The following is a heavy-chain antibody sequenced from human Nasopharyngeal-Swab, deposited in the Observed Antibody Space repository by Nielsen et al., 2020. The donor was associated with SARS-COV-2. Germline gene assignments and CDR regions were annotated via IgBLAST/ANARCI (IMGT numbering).Heavy chain of an antibody. V-gene: IGHV3-66*01. CDR1: GFTVSSNY. CDR2: IYSGGST. Sequence: GESLKISCAASGFTVSSNYMSWVRQAPGKGLEWVSVIYSGGSTYYADSVKGRFTIPRDNSKNTLYLQMNSLRAEDTAVYYCARAGTYYDILTGYYKGGIDYWGQGTLVTVSS. CDR3: ARAGTYYDILTGYYKGGIDY. D-gene: IGHD3-9*01. J-gene: IGHJ4*02.